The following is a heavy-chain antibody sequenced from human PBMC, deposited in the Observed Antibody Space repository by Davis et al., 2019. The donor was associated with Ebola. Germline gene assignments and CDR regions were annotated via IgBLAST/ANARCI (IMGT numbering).Heavy chain of an antibody. J-gene: IGHJ3*02. V-gene: IGHV4-59*08. Sequence: PGGSLRLSCTVSGVSISSYHWSWIRQPPGKGLEWIGYIHYSGSTNYNPSLKSRVTISVDTPKNQLSLKLTSVTAADTAVYYCARHGAVERAFDIWGQGTMVTVSS. CDR3: ARHGAVERAFDI. CDR2: IHYSGST. D-gene: IGHD1-1*01. CDR1: GVSISSYH.